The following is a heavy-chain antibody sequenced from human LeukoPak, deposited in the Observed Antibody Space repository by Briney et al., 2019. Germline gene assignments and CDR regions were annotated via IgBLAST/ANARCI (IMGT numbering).Heavy chain of an antibody. D-gene: IGHD6-19*01. J-gene: IGHJ4*02. CDR2: IYTSGST. CDR3: ARGQYSSGWYGVYY. V-gene: IGHV4-61*02. CDR1: GGSISSGSYY. Sequence: SETLSLTCTVSGGSISSGSYYWSWIRQPAGKGLEWIGRIYTSGSTNYNPSLKSRVTISVDTSKNQFSLKLSSVTAADTAVYYCARGQYSSGWYGVYYWGQGTLVTVSS.